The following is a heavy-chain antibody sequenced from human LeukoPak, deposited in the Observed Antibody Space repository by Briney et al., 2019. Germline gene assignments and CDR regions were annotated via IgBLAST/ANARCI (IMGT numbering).Heavy chain of an antibody. J-gene: IGHJ4*02. Sequence: ASVKVSCKASGYAFTSFDISWVRQAPGQGLEWMGWISVYNGDTNYAQKLQDRVTMTTDTSTSTAYMELRSLRSDDTAVYYCARVSRGVNICDSWGQGTLVTVSS. D-gene: IGHD2/OR15-2a*01. CDR2: ISVYNGDT. CDR1: GYAFTSFD. V-gene: IGHV1-18*01. CDR3: ARVSRGVNICDS.